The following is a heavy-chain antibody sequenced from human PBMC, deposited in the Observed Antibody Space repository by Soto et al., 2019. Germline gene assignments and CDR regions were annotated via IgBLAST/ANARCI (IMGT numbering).Heavy chain of an antibody. D-gene: IGHD3-22*01. J-gene: IGHJ4*02. CDR1: GYSFTNYW. CDR3: TRRSYFDSSGPRQYFFDD. Sequence: PVESLKISCKGSGYSFTNYWIGWVRQMPGKGLEWMGMIYPGDSDTRYRPSFQGQVTISADKSINTTYLQWSSLKASDTAMYYCTRRSYFDSSGPRQYFFDDWGQGTLVTVSS. V-gene: IGHV5-51*01. CDR2: IYPGDSDT.